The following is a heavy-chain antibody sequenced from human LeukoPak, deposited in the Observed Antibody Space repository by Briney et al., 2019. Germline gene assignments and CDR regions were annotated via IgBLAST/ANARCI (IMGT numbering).Heavy chain of an antibody. CDR1: GFTFSSYG. CDR2: IWYDGSNK. D-gene: IGHD2-15*01. CDR3: ARDGGIGGSCYSDY. J-gene: IGHJ4*02. Sequence: PGGSLRLSCAASGFTFSSYGMHWVRQAPGKGLEWVAVIWYDGSNKYYADSVKGRLTISRDNSKNTLYLQMNSLRAEDTAVYYCARDGGIGGSCYSDYWGRGTLVTVSS. V-gene: IGHV3-33*01.